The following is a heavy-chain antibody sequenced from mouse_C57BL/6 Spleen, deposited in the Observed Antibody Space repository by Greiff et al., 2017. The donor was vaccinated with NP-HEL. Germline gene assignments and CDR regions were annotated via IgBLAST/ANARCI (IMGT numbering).Heavy chain of an antibody. CDR1: GFTFSNYW. Sequence: EVKLMESGGGLVQPGGSMKLSCVASGFTFSNYWMNWVRQSPEKGLEWVAQIRLKSDNYATHYAESVKGRFTISRDDSKSSVYLQMNNLRAEDTGIYYCTRAYYSNFAWFAYGGQGTLVTVSA. D-gene: IGHD2-5*01. CDR2: IRLKSDNYAT. CDR3: TRAYYSNFAWFAY. J-gene: IGHJ3*01. V-gene: IGHV6-3*01.